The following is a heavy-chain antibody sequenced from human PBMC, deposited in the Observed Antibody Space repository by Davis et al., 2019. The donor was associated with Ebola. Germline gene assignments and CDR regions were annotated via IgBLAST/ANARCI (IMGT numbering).Heavy chain of an antibody. CDR2: INTKTGNP. Sequence: AASVKVSCKASGYTFTSYAMNWVRQAPGQGLEWMGWINTKTGNPTYGQGFSGRFVFSLDASVSTAYLQISSLEAEDTAVYYCARASCGRIFCVPDELDYWGQGTLVTVSS. CDR1: GYTFTSYA. J-gene: IGHJ4*02. CDR3: ARASCGRIFCVPDELDY. V-gene: IGHV7-4-1*02. D-gene: IGHD2/OR15-2a*01.